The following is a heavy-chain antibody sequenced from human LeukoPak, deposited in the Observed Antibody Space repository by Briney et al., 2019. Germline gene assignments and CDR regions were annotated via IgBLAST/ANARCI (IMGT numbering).Heavy chain of an antibody. CDR3: ASSPGDPGVAGLFDY. CDR1: GFTFSSYA. D-gene: IGHD6-19*01. CDR2: ISYDGSNI. Sequence: PGGSLRLSCAASGFTFSSYAMHWVRQAPGKGLEWVAVISYDGSNIYYADSVKGRFTISRDNSKNTLYLQMNSLRAEDTAVYYCASSPGDPGVAGLFDYWGQGTLVTVSS. J-gene: IGHJ4*02. V-gene: IGHV3-30-3*01.